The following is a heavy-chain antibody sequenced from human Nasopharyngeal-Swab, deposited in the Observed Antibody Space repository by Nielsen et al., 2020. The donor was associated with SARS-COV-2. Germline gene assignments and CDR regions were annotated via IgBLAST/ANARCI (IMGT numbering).Heavy chain of an antibody. CDR3: ARAMATVGAVYYYGMDV. Sequence: SVKVSCKASGCTFSSYAISWVRQAPGQGLEWMGRIIPILGIANYAQKFQGRVTITADKSTSTAYMELSSLRSEDTAVYYCARAMATVGAVYYYGMDVWGQGTTVTVPS. CDR2: IIPILGIA. V-gene: IGHV1-69*04. CDR1: GCTFSSYA. D-gene: IGHD4-23*01. J-gene: IGHJ6*02.